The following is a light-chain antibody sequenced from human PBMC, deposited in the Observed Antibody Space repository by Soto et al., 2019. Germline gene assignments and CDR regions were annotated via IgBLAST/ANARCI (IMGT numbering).Light chain of an antibody. Sequence: DRQMTQSPPTMSASVGDRVTITCRASQSISRWLAWYQQKPGEAPTLLIHTASTLLIGVPSRFSGAGSGTEFALTISILQPSDFATYFCQQYSTSPYTFGQGTKLEIK. CDR2: TAS. CDR1: QSISRW. CDR3: QQYSTSPYT. V-gene: IGKV1-5*03. J-gene: IGKJ2*01.